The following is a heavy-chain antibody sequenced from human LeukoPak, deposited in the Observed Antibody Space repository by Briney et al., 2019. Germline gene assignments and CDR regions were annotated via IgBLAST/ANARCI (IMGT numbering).Heavy chain of an antibody. V-gene: IGHV1-69*04. Sequence: GASVKVSCKASGGTSSSYAISWVRQAPGQGLEWMGRIIPILGIANYAQKFQGRVTITADKSTSTAYMELSSLRSEDTAVYYCAKDLGVGSTSWANYYYYGMDVWGQGTTVTVSS. J-gene: IGHJ6*02. D-gene: IGHD2-2*01. CDR2: IIPILGIA. CDR3: AKDLGVGSTSWANYYYYGMDV. CDR1: GGTSSSYA.